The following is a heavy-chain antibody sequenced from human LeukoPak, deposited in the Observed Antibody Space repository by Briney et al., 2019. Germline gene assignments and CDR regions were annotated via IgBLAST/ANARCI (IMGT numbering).Heavy chain of an antibody. Sequence: ASVKVSCKASGCTFTSYAMNWVRQAPGQGLKWMGWINTYTGNPTYAQGFTGRFVFSLDTSVSTAYLQISSLKAEDTAVYYCARVRGYSYGRYYYYYGMDVWGQGTTVTVSS. CDR1: GCTFTSYA. J-gene: IGHJ6*02. D-gene: IGHD5-18*01. CDR2: INTYTGNP. V-gene: IGHV7-4-1*02. CDR3: ARVRGYSYGRYYYYYGMDV.